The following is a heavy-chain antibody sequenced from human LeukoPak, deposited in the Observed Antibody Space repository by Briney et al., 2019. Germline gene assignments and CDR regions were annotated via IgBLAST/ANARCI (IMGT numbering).Heavy chain of an antibody. CDR2: ISSSGSAI. CDR1: GFTFSSYE. Sequence: GGSLRLSCAASGFTFSSYEMNWVRQAPGKGLEWISYISSSGSAIYYADSVKRRFTISRDNAKNSLYLQMNSLSAEDTAVYYCARDLKSSSWYFFDYWGQGTLVTVSS. D-gene: IGHD6-13*01. V-gene: IGHV3-48*03. J-gene: IGHJ4*02. CDR3: ARDLKSSSWYFFDY.